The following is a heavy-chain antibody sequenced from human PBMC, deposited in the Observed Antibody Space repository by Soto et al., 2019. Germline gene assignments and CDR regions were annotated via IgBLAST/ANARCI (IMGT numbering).Heavy chain of an antibody. CDR1: GFTFSSYW. Sequence: PGGSLRLSCAASGFTFSSYWMSWVRQAPGKGLEWVPAISGSGGSTYYADSVKGRFTISRDNSKNTLYLQMNSLRAEDTAVYYCAKVVAAAVNLFDYWGQGTLVTVSS. D-gene: IGHD6-13*01. V-gene: IGHV3-23*01. J-gene: IGHJ4*02. CDR2: ISGSGGST. CDR3: AKVVAAAVNLFDY.